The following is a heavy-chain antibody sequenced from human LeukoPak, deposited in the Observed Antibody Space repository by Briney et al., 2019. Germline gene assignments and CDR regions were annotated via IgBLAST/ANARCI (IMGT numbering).Heavy chain of an antibody. CDR2: INSDGSST. V-gene: IGHV3-74*01. J-gene: IGHJ4*02. D-gene: IGHD2-2*01. Sequence: GGSLRLSCAASGFTFRSYWMQWVRQAPGKGLVWVSRINSDGSSTSYADSVKGRFTISRDNAKNTLYLQMNSLRAEDTAVYYCARVTCSSTSCHLGYWGQGTLVTVSS. CDR3: ARVTCSSTSCHLGY. CDR1: GFTFRSYW.